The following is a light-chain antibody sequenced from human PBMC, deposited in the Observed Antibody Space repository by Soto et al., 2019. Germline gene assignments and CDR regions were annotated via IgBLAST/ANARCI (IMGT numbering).Light chain of an antibody. CDR1: QIVLYRSNNKNY. J-gene: IGKJ4*01. CDR3: QQSYSTPT. Sequence: DIVMTQSPDSLSVSLGERATINFNCGQIVLYRSNNKNYLAWYQKKVGQPPKLLIYWASTRESGVPDRFSGSGSGTDFTLTISSLQTEDVTVYYCQQSYSTPTFGGGTKVDIK. V-gene: IGKV4-1*01. CDR2: WAS.